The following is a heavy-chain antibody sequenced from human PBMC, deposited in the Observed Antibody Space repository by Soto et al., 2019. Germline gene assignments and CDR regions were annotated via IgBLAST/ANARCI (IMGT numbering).Heavy chain of an antibody. CDR2: ISAYSGNT. D-gene: IGHD3-10*01. Sequence: ASVKVSCKASGYTFTTYGISWVRQAPGQGLEWMGWISAYSGNTNYIQKLQGRVTMTTDTSTSTVYMDLRSLRFDDTAVYYCARSELGDYGSGSYDYYYYGMDVSGQGTTVAVSS. CDR3: ARSELGDYGSGSYDYYYYGMDV. CDR1: GYTFTTYG. J-gene: IGHJ6*02. V-gene: IGHV1-18*01.